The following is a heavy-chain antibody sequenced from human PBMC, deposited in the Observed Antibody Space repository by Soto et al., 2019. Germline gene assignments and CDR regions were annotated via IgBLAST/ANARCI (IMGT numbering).Heavy chain of an antibody. J-gene: IGHJ6*02. V-gene: IGHV4-39*01. Sequence: SDTLSLTCTVSGGSISSSSYYCGWIRQPPGKGLEWIGSIYYSGSTYYNPSLKSRVTISVDTSKNQFSLKLSSVTAADTAVYYCARPTQDYYYYGMDVWGQGTTVTVS. CDR1: GGSISSSSYY. CDR2: IYYSGST. CDR3: ARPTQDYYYYGMDV.